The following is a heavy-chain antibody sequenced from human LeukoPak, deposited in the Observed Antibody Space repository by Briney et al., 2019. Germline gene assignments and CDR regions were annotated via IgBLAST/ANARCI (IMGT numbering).Heavy chain of an antibody. Sequence: PSETLSLTCTVSGGSISSSSYYWGWIRQPPGKGLEWIGRIYYSGSTYYNPSLKSRVTISVDTSKNQFSLKMSSVTAADTAVYYCARHDKDHYCSSTSCYAGVWFDPWGQGTMVTVSS. CDR2: IYYSGST. CDR1: GGSISSSSYY. J-gene: IGHJ5*02. CDR3: ARHDKDHYCSSTSCYAGVWFDP. V-gene: IGHV4-39*01. D-gene: IGHD2-2*01.